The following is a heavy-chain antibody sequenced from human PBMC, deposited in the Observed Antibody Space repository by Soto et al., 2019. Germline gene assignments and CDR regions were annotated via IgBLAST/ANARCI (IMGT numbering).Heavy chain of an antibody. CDR1: GFTFSSYS. J-gene: IGHJ4*02. D-gene: IGHD6-19*01. CDR3: ARSVAVAALDS. V-gene: IGHV3-30*04. Sequence: GGSLRLSCAASGFTFSSYSFHWVRQAPGKGLEWVAVISYDGNKKYYEDSVKGRFSISRDTSKNTLYLQMSSLRAEDTAVYYCARSVAVAALDSWGQGTLVTVSS. CDR2: ISYDGNKK.